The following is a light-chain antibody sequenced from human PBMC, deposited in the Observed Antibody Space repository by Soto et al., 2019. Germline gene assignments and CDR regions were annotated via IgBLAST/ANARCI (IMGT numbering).Light chain of an antibody. Sequence: QSALTQPRSVSGSHGQSVTISCTGTSSDVGGYNYVSWYQQHPGKAPKVMIYDVSKRPSGVPDRFSGSKSGNMASLTISGLQAEDEADYYCCSYAGTYRVFGTGTKVTVL. CDR3: CSYAGTYRV. CDR1: SSDVGGYNY. CDR2: DVS. V-gene: IGLV2-11*01. J-gene: IGLJ1*01.